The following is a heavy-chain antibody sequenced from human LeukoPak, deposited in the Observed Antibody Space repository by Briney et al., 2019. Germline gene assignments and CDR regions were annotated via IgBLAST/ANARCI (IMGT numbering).Heavy chain of an antibody. CDR3: ARRAPLIAAAGSSFDY. J-gene: IGHJ4*02. Sequence: GGSLRLSCAASGFTFSSYSINWVRQAPAKGLEWVSSISSSSSYIYYADSVKGRFTISRDNAKNSLYLQMNSLRAEDTAVYYCARRAPLIAAAGSSFDYWGQGTLVTVSS. D-gene: IGHD6-13*01. V-gene: IGHV3-21*01. CDR2: ISSSSSYI. CDR1: GFTFSSYS.